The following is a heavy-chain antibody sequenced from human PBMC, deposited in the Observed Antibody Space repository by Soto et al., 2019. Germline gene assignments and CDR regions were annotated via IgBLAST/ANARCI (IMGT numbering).Heavy chain of an antibody. V-gene: IGHV4-61*01. D-gene: IGHD3-10*01. CDR3: AGESRESSSSGGLDG. J-gene: IGHJ6*02. CDR1: GGSVNSDSYY. CDR2: LYYSGST. Sequence: QVQLQESGPGLVKPSEALSLTCTVSGGSVNSDSYYWTWIRQPPGKRLEWIGSLYYSGSTNYNPSHKRRGTVSVDTSKNQFSLKLSSVAAADTAVYFCAGESRESSSSGGLDGWGRGTTVTVSS.